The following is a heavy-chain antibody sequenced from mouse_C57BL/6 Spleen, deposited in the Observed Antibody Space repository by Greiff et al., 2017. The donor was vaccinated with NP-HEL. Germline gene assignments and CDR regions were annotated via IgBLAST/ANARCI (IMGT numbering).Heavy chain of an antibody. J-gene: IGHJ2*01. CDR2: INPNYGTT. Sequence: EVQVVESGPELVKPGASVKISCKASGYSFTDYNMNWVKQSNGKSLEWIGVINPNYGTTSYNQKFKGKATLTVDQSSSTAYMQLNSLTSEDSAVYYCARLDYGNYYFDYWGQGTTLTVSS. CDR1: GYSFTDYN. D-gene: IGHD2-1*01. CDR3: ARLDYGNYYFDY. V-gene: IGHV1-39*01.